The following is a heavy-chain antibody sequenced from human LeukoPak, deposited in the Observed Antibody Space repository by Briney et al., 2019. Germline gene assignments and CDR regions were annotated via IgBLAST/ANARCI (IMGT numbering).Heavy chain of an antibody. V-gene: IGHV4-39*07. CDR1: GGSISSSSYY. J-gene: IGHJ6*03. Sequence: SETLSLTCTVSGGSISSSSYYWGWIRQPPGKGLEWIGEIYHSGGTNYNPSLKSRITISVDKSQNQFSLKVNSLTAADTAVYYCATNGYYCMDVWGKGTTVTVSS. CDR2: IYHSGGT. CDR3: ATNGYYCMDV. D-gene: IGHD2-8*01.